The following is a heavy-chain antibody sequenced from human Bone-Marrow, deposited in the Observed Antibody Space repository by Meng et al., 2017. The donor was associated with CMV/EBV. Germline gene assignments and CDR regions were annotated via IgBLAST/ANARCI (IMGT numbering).Heavy chain of an antibody. Sequence: SETLSLTCTVSGGSISRGGYYWSWIRQHPGKGLEWIGYIYYSGSTYYNPSRKSRVTISVDTSKNQFSLKLSSVTAADTAVYYCARDHAAYYGSGSYGMEVWGQGTTVTVSS. CDR2: IYYSGST. CDR3: ARDHAAYYGSGSYGMEV. V-gene: IGHV4-31*03. D-gene: IGHD3-10*01. CDR1: GGSISRGGYY. J-gene: IGHJ6*01.